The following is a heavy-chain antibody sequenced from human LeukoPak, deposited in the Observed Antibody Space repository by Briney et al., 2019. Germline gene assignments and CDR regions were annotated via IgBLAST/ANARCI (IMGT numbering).Heavy chain of an antibody. CDR3: AREEEWYASGTYYKGFDS. CDR2: ISTRSTYI. Sequence: GESLRLSCAASGFTFSNYNMNWVRQAPGKGLEWVSCISTRSTYIYYADSVKGRFTISRDNAKNSLYLQMNSLRADDTAVYYCAREEEWYASGTYYKGFDSWGQGTLVTVSS. J-gene: IGHJ4*02. CDR1: GFTFSNYN. V-gene: IGHV3-21*01. D-gene: IGHD3-10*01.